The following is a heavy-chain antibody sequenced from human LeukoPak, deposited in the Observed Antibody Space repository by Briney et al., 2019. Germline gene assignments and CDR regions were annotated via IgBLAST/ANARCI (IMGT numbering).Heavy chain of an antibody. J-gene: IGHJ6*02. CDR3: ARTLREQWLVRYYYYGMDV. V-gene: IGHV5-51*01. CDR2: IYPGDSDT. D-gene: IGHD6-19*01. CDR1: GYSFTSYW. Sequence: GESLKISCKGSGYSFTSYWIGWVRQMPGKGLEWMGIIYPGDSDTRYSQSFQGQVTISADKSISTAYLQWSSLKASDTAMYYCARTLREQWLVRYYYYGMDVWGQGTTVTVSS.